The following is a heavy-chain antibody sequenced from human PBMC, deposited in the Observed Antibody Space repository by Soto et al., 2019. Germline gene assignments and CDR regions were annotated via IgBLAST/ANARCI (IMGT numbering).Heavy chain of an antibody. J-gene: IGHJ4*02. D-gene: IGHD3-22*01. Sequence: APVKVSCKASGYTFTDYYIHWVQQPPGQGLEWMGVINPTGGGTVYAEKFQGRVTLTTDTSTSTVYMELSSLRSEDTAVFYCGRQYYESSGYFFAFWGQGTLVTVSS. CDR3: GRQYYESSGYFFAF. CDR2: INPTGGGT. CDR1: GYTFTDYY. V-gene: IGHV1-46*01.